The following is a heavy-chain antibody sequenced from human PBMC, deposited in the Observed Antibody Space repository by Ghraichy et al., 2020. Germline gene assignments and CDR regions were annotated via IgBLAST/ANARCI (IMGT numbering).Heavy chain of an antibody. CDR2: INWNGGTI. V-gene: IGHV3-20*04. D-gene: IGHD6-19*01. CDR3: ARGRAVAGWGAFDF. CDR1: GFTFDDYA. J-gene: IGHJ3*01. Sequence: GGSLRLSCAASGFTFDDYAMSWVRQVPRKGLEWVSVINWNGGTIGYADSVKGRFTVSRDNAKNSLYLQLNSLRAEDTALYYCARGRAVAGWGAFDFWGQGTMVTASS.